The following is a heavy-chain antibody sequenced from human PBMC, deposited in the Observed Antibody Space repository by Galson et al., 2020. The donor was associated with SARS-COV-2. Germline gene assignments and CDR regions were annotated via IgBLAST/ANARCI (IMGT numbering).Heavy chain of an antibody. Sequence: ELGGSLRLSCAASGFTFNSYLMSWVRQAPGKGLEWVGNIKQDGREKYYMDSVKGRFTISRDNAKNSLYLQINSLRVEDTAVYYCARDQWEQLSGGNKYYHYYGMDVWGQGTTVIVSS. CDR1: GFTFNSYL. D-gene: IGHD1-26*01. V-gene: IGHV3-7*01. J-gene: IGHJ6*02. CDR2: IKQDGREK. CDR3: ARDQWEQLSGGNKYYHYYGMDV.